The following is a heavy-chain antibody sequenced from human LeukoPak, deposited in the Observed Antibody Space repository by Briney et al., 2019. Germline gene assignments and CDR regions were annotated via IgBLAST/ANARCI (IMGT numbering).Heavy chain of an antibody. CDR1: GYTFTSYY. D-gene: IGHD1-26*01. CDR2: MNPNSGNT. V-gene: IGHV1-8*01. Sequence: ASVKVSCKASGYTFTSYYINWVRQATGQGLEWMGWMNPNSGNTGYAQKFQGRVTMTRNTSISTAYMELSSLRCDDTAVYYCARDGALIVGAAELDYWGQGTPVTVSS. CDR3: ARDGALIVGAAELDY. J-gene: IGHJ4*02.